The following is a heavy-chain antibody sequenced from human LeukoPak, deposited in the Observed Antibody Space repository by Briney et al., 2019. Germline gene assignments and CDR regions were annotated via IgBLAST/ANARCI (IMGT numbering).Heavy chain of an antibody. V-gene: IGHV4-34*01. J-gene: IGHJ4*02. Sequence: SETLSLTCAVYGGSFSGYYWSWIRQPPGKGLEWIGEINHSGSTNYNPSLKSRVTISVDTSKNQFSLKLSSVTAEDTAVYYCARGREMGYDSSGYYVYWGQGTLVTVSS. CDR3: ARGREMGYDSSGYYVY. CDR1: GGSFSGYY. D-gene: IGHD3-22*01. CDR2: INHSGST.